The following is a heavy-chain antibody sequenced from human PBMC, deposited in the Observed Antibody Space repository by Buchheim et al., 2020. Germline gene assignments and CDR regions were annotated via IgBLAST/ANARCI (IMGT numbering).Heavy chain of an antibody. Sequence: QLQLQESGSGLVKPSQTLSLTCAVSGGSISSGGYSWSWIRQPPGKGLEWIGYIYHSGSTYYHPSLKSRATISVDRSKNQFSLKLSSVTAADTAVYYCARVRSPNCSSTSCYRAGGMDVWGQGTT. D-gene: IGHD2-2*02. V-gene: IGHV4-30-2*01. CDR1: GGSISSGGYS. J-gene: IGHJ6*02. CDR2: IYHSGST. CDR3: ARVRSPNCSSTSCYRAGGMDV.